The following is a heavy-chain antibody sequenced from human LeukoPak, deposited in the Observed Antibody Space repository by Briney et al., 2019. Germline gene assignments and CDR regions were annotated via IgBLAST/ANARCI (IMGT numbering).Heavy chain of an antibody. CDR1: GGTFSSYA. D-gene: IGHD3-10*01. J-gene: IGHJ5*02. CDR3: ARGGYYGSGSYYENWFDP. V-gene: IGHV1-69*05. CDR2: IIPIFGTA. Sequence: EASVKVSCKASGGTFSSYAISWVRQAPGQGLEWMGRIIPIFGTANYAQKFQGRVTITTDESTSTAYMELSSLRSEDTAVYYCARGGYYGSGSYYENWFDPWGQGTLVTVSS.